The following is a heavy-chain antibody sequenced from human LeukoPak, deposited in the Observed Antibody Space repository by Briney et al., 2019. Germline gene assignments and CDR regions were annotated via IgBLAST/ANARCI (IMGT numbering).Heavy chain of an antibody. J-gene: IGHJ4*02. CDR1: GGSISSSSYY. Sequence: SETLSLTCTVSGGSISSSSYYWGWIRQPPGKGLEWIGSIFYSGNTYYNPSLKSRVTLSVDTSKNQFPLKLSSVTAADTAVYYCARLGDTLSTDRYFDYWGQGTLVTVSS. CDR3: ARLGDTLSTDRYFDY. D-gene: IGHD3-16*01. V-gene: IGHV4-39*01. CDR2: IFYSGNT.